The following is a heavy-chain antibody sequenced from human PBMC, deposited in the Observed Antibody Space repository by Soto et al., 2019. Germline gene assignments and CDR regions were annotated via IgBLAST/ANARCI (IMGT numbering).Heavy chain of an antibody. J-gene: IGHJ6*02. CDR2: MYPGDYDT. CDR3: ARHVNYYYYGMDV. Sequence: GESLKISCKGSGYTFSNYWIGWVRQMPGKGLEWMGIMYPGDYDTRYSPSFQGQVTISADKSISTAYLQWSSLKASDTAMYYCARHVNYYYYGMDVWGQGTTVTVSS. V-gene: IGHV5-51*01. CDR1: GYTFSNYW.